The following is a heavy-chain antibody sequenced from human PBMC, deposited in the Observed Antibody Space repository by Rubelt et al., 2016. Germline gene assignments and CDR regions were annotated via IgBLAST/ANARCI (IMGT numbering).Heavy chain of an antibody. D-gene: IGHD5-24*01. Sequence: QVQLQQWGAGLLKPSETLSLTCGVYGGSFSGYYWSWIRQPPGKGLEWIGEINHSGSTNYNPSLKSRVTISLDTSKNRFSLKLSSVTAADTAVYYCARTRDGYKLNAFDIWGQGTMVTVSS. J-gene: IGHJ3*02. CDR1: GGSFSGYY. CDR3: ARTRDGYKLNAFDI. CDR2: INHSGST. V-gene: IGHV4-34*01.